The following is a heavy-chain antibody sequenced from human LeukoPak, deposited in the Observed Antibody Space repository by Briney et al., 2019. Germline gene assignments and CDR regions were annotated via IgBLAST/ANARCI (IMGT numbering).Heavy chain of an antibody. CDR3: ARGALLRYFDWLKGAFDI. Sequence: SETLSLTCAVYGGSFSGYYWSWIRQPPGMGLEWIGEINHSGSTNYNPSLKSRVTISVDTSKNQFSLKLSSVTAADTAVYYCARGALLRYFDWLKGAFDIWGQGTMVTVSS. CDR2: INHSGST. CDR1: GGSFSGYY. J-gene: IGHJ3*02. V-gene: IGHV4-34*01. D-gene: IGHD3-9*01.